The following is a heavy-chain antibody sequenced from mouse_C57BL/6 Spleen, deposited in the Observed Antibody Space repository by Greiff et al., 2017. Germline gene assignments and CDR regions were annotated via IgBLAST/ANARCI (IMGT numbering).Heavy chain of an antibody. CDR3: ARRDNYDGSSYGAWFAY. V-gene: IGHV1-18*01. CDR1: GYTFTDYN. J-gene: IGHJ3*01. Sequence: VQLQQSGPELVKPGASVKIPCKASGYTFTDYNMDWVKQSHGKSLEWIGDINPNNGGTIYNQKFKGKATLTVDKSSSTAYMELRSLTSEDTAVYYCARRDNYDGSSYGAWFAYWGQGTLVTVSA. CDR2: INPNNGGT. D-gene: IGHD1-1*01.